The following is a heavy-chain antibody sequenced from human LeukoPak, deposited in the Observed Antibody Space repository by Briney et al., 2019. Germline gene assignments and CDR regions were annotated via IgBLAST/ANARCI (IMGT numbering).Heavy chain of an antibody. CDR3: ARGSPISMVRGVSNWFDP. CDR2: IYTTGST. CDR1: GGSISSGSYS. Sequence: SETLSLTCTVSGGSISSGSYSWSWIRQPAGEELEWIGRIYTTGSTNYNPSLKSRVTISVDTSKNQFSLKLNSVTAADTAVYYCARGSPISMVRGVSNWFDPWGQGTLVTVSS. D-gene: IGHD3-10*01. J-gene: IGHJ5*02. V-gene: IGHV4-61*02.